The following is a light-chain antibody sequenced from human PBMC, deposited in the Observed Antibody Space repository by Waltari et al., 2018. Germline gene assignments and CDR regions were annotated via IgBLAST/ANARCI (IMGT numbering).Light chain of an antibody. CDR3: GTWDSSLSGAV. CDR2: ENS. V-gene: IGLV1-51*02. J-gene: IGLJ7*01. Sequence: QSVLTQPPSVSAAPGQRVTISCSGGSSNIGNNYVSWYRQFPGTAPKLLIDENSERPSGIPCRFSGSKSGTSATLDITGLQAGDEADYCCGTWDSSLSGAVFGGGTHLTVL. CDR1: SSNIGNNY.